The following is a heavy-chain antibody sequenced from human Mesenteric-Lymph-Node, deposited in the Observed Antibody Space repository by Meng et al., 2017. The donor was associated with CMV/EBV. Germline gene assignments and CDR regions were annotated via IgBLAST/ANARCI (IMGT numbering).Heavy chain of an antibody. J-gene: IGHJ4*02. D-gene: IGHD1-7*01. V-gene: IGHV1-69*05. CDR3: ARDLTGTTSGYFDY. Sequence: SVKVSCKASGGTFSNYAISWVRQAPGEGLEWMGGIIPMYDTANYAQKFQGRVTITTDESTSTAYMELGSLRSEDTAVYYCARDLTGTTSGYFDYWGQGTLVTVSS. CDR2: IIPMYDTA. CDR1: GGTFSNYA.